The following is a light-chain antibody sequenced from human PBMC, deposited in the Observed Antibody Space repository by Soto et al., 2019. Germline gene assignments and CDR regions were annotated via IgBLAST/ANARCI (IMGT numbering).Light chain of an antibody. CDR1: SSNIGAGYN. V-gene: IGLV1-40*01. Sequence: QSALTQPPSVSGAPGQRVTISCTGSSSNIGAGYNVHWYQHLPGTGPKLLIYGNNNRPSGVPDRFSGSKSGTSASLAITGLQAEDEADYYCQSYDSSLIGSSVFGTGTKVTVL. CDR3: QSYDSSLIGSSV. J-gene: IGLJ1*01. CDR2: GNN.